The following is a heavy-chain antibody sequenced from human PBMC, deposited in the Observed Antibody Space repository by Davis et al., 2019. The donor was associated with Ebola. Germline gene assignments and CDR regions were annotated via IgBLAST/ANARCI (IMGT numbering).Heavy chain of an antibody. J-gene: IGHJ6*04. Sequence: HTGGSLRLSCAASGFTFSSYWMHWVRQAPGKGLVWVSRINSDGSTTGYADSVKGRFTISRDNSKNTLYLQMNSLRAEDTAVYYCARDRWIAVAGTRYYGMDVWGKGTTVTVSS. V-gene: IGHV3-74*01. CDR3: ARDRWIAVAGTRYYGMDV. CDR2: INSDGSTT. D-gene: IGHD6-19*01. CDR1: GFTFSSYW.